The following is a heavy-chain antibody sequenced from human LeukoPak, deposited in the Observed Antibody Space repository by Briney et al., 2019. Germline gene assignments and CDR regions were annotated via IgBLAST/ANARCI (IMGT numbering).Heavy chain of an antibody. Sequence: GGSLRLSCAASGFTFSSYSMNWVRQAPGKGLEWVSSISSSSSYIYYADSVKGRFTISRDNAKNSLYLQMNSLRAEDTAVYYCARGLRQQLVRCYYGMDVWGQGTTVTVSS. D-gene: IGHD6-13*01. CDR1: GFTFSSYS. CDR2: ISSSSSYI. J-gene: IGHJ6*02. CDR3: ARGLRQQLVRCYYGMDV. V-gene: IGHV3-21*01.